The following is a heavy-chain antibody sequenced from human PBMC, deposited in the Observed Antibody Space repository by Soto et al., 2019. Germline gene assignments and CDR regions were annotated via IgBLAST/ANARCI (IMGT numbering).Heavy chain of an antibody. CDR2: ISDSGSHT. V-gene: IGHV3-11*05. CDR3: ARDRVVRGATVLAY. CDR1: GFTFSDYD. Sequence: GGSQRLSCTASGFTFSDYDMSWIRQVPGQGLEYISYISDSGSHTSYADSVKGRFTISRDNAKNSLFLQMNTLRDEDTAVYYCARDRVVRGATVLAYWGQGILVTSPQ. D-gene: IGHD3-22*01. J-gene: IGHJ4*02.